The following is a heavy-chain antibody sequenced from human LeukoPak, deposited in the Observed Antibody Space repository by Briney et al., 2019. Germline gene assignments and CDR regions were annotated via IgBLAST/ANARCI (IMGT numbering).Heavy chain of an antibody. CDR1: GFTFSHYA. CDR2: LTDSGDAT. Sequence: PGGSLRLSCAVSGFTFSHYAMSWVRQAPGTGLEWVGSLTDSGDATYSADSVKGRLTISRDNSNSTLYLHISGLRDEDTAVYYCARGYSHNSGGWLDPWGQGTLVTVSS. CDR3: ARGYSHNSGGWLDP. D-gene: IGHD5-12*01. V-gene: IGHV3-23*01. J-gene: IGHJ5*02.